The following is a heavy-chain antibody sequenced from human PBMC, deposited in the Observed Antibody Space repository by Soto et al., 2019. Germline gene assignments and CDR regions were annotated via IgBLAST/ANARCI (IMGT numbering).Heavy chain of an antibody. Sequence: EVHLVESGGGLVKPGGSLRLSCAASGFTFGNAWMNWFRQAPGKGLEWVGRIKSKIHGGTTDYAAPVRGRFTISRDDSKNTLFLQMNSLKTEDAAVYYCTTVHFDVLTGSFDHWGQGTLVTVSS. CDR2: IKSKIHGGTT. J-gene: IGHJ4*02. CDR3: TTVHFDVLTGSFDH. CDR1: GFTFGNAW. D-gene: IGHD3-9*01. V-gene: IGHV3-15*07.